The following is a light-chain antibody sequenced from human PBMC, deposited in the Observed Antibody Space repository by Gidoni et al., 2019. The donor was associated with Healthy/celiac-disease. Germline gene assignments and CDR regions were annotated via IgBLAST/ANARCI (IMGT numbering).Light chain of an antibody. CDR3: QQYGSSPPYS. Sequence: DIVLTQSPATLSLSPGERATLSCRASQSVSSSYLSWYQQKPGQAPRLLMYGGSSRAAGIPDRCSGSGSGTDFTLTISRLEPEDFAVYYCQQYGSSPPYSFGQGTKVEIK. J-gene: IGKJ2*03. CDR2: GGS. V-gene: IGKV3-20*01. CDR1: QSVSSSY.